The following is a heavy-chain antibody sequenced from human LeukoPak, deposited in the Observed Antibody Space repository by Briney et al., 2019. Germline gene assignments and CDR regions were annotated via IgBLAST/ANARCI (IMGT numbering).Heavy chain of an antibody. D-gene: IGHD3-22*01. CDR3: ARAGGTTYYYDSSGYYDPPFDY. CDR1: GYTFTSYD. J-gene: IGHJ4*02. Sequence: ASVKVSCKASGYTFTSYDINWVRQATGQGLEWMGIINPSGGSTSYAQKFQGRVTMTRDMSTSTVYMELSSLRSEDTAVYYCARAGGTTYYYDSSGYYDPPFDYWGQGTLVTVSS. CDR2: INPSGGST. V-gene: IGHV1-46*01.